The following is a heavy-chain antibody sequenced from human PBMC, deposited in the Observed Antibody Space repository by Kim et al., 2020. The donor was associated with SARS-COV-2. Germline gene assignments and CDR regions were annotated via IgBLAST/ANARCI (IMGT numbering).Heavy chain of an antibody. J-gene: IGHJ4*02. CDR2: IYYSGST. D-gene: IGHD6-6*01. Sequence: SETLSLTCNVSGGSTISYYWSWIRQPPGKGLEYIGYIYYSGSTNYNPSLESRVSISIDKSKNLFFLNLRSVTAADTAIYYCATMYSGSSAHLDSWGQGALVTVSS. CDR3: ATMYSGSSAHLDS. V-gene: IGHV4-59*01. CDR1: GGSTISYY.